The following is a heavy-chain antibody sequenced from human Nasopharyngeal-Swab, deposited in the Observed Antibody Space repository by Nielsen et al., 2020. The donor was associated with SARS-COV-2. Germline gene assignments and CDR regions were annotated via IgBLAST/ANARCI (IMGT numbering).Heavy chain of an antibody. J-gene: IGHJ6*02. V-gene: IGHV4-59*01. CDR1: GGSITGYY. CDR3: ARDRPNYGMDV. CDR2: IYYTGST. Sequence: SETLSLTCTVSGGSITGYYWSWIRQPPGKGLEWIGNIYYTGSTKYNPSLKSRVTISIDASKYQFSLKLTSVTAADTAVYYCARDRPNYGMDVWGQGTTVTVSS.